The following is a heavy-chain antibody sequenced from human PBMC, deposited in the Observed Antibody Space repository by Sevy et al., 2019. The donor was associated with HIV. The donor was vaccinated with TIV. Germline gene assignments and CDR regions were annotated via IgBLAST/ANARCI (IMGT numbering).Heavy chain of an antibody. CDR3: VSDYF. CDR2: IKQDGSEK. CDR1: GLIFSSHW. J-gene: IGHJ4*02. V-gene: IGHV3-7*01. Sequence: GGSLRLSCVASGLIFSSHWMTWVRQAPGKGLEWVATIKQDGSEKYYVDSVKGRFTISRDNAKNSVYLQMSSLRVEDTAMYFCVSDYFWGQGTLVTVSS.